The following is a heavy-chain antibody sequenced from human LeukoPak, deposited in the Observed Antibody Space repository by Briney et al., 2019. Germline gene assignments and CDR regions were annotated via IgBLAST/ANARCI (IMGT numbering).Heavy chain of an antibody. J-gene: IGHJ4*02. CDR3: ARRATTERGHSYGLDY. V-gene: IGHV3-21*01. Sequence: PGGSLRLSCAASGFPFSSYFMNWFRQAPGKGLEWVSSISGSSSYIYDADSVKGRFTISRDNAKNSLYLQMNSLRAEDTAVYYCARRATTERGHSYGLDYWGQGTLVTVSS. D-gene: IGHD5-18*01. CDR1: GFPFSSYF. CDR2: ISGSSSYI.